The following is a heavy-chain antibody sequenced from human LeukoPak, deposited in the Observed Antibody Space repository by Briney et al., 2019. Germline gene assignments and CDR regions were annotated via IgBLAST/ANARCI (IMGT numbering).Heavy chain of an antibody. CDR1: GGSMSPYH. CDR2: IYYSGST. J-gene: IGHJ4*02. CDR3: ARAVSGRFDY. Sequence: ETLSLTCTVSGGSMSPYHWGWIRQPPGRGLEWTGYIYYSGSTNYNPSLNSRVTISVDTSKNQFSLRLSSVTAADTAIYYCARAVSGRFDYWGQGTLVTVSS. V-gene: IGHV4-59*08. D-gene: IGHD6-19*01.